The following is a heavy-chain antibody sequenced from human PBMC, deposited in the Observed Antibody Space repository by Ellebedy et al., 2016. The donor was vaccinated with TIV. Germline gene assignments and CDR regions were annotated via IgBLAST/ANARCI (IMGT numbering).Heavy chain of an antibody. J-gene: IGHJ5*02. CDR1: GFTYSDYC. Sequence: GESLKISCAASGFTYSDYCMTWIRQAPGKGLEWVSYISNSDSSIFYADSVRGRFTISRDNAKTFLYLQMKRLRAEDTAVYYCARDARFIDHQHNWFDPWGQGTLVTVSS. CDR2: ISNSDSSI. D-gene: IGHD2-2*01. V-gene: IGHV3-11*01. CDR3: ARDARFIDHQHNWFDP.